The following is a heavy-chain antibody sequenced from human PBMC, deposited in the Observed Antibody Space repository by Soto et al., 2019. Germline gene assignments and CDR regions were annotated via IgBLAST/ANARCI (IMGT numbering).Heavy chain of an antibody. CDR1: GYTFTGYY. J-gene: IGHJ5*02. Sequence: ASVKVSCKASGYTFTGYYMHWVRQAPGQGLEWMGWINPNSGGTNYAQKFQGRVTMTRDTSISTAYMELSRLRSDDTAVYYCARSTPNSSQATRYNWFDPWGQGTLVTSPQ. D-gene: IGHD3-22*01. CDR3: ARSTPNSSQATRYNWFDP. CDR2: INPNSGGT. V-gene: IGHV1-2*02.